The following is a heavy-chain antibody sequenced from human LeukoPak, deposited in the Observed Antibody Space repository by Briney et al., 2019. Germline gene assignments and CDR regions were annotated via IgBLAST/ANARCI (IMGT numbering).Heavy chain of an antibody. CDR2: IVVGSGNT. Sequence: SVKVSCKASGFTFSSSAMQWVRQARGQRLEWIGWIVVGSGNTNYAQKFQERVTITRDMSTSTSHMELSSLRSEDTAVYHCAAESRDAYNRGGYWGQGTLVTVSS. J-gene: IGHJ4*02. CDR1: GFTFSSSA. CDR3: AAESRDAYNRGGY. D-gene: IGHD5-24*01. V-gene: IGHV1-58*02.